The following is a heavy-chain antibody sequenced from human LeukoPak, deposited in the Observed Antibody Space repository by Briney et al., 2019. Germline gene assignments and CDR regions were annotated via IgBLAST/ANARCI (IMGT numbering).Heavy chain of an antibody. CDR2: VSGSGGST. CDR3: VKDASSGTYYDY. Sequence: GGSLRLSRAATGFTFNNYDMSWVRQVQGKGLEWVSAVSGSGGSTYYADSVKGRFSISRDNSRNTLYLQMNSLRAEDMAVYYCVKDASSGTYYDYWGQGTLVTVSS. J-gene: IGHJ4*02. D-gene: IGHD1-26*01. V-gene: IGHV3-23*01. CDR1: GFTFNNYD.